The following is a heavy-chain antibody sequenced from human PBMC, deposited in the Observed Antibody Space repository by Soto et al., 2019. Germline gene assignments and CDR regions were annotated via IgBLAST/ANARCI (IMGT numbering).Heavy chain of an antibody. CDR1: GFTFSSYG. D-gene: IGHD3-22*01. J-gene: IGHJ4*02. CDR3: ARGQGGYYYDSSGYYPDY. CDR2: IWYDGSNK. Sequence: PGGSLRLSCAASGFTFSSYGMHWVLQAPGKGLEWVAVIWYDGSNKYYADSVKGRFTISRDNSKNTLYLQMNSLRAGDTAVYYCARGQGGYYYDSSGYYPDYWGRGTLVTLSS. V-gene: IGHV3-33*01.